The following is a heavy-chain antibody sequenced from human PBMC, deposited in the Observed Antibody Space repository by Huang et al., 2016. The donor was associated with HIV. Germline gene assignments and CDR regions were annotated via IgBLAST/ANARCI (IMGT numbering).Heavy chain of an antibody. CDR1: RFPFSTYA. CDR3: AKVPTVVTFH. Sequence: DVQLLESGGAFVQPGGSLRLSCAASRFPFSTYAMSWVRQGSGKGREWVAGISGSGDKTYYAESVKGRFTISRDNSKNTLFLQMNRLRAEDTAVYYCAKVPTVVTFHWGQGTLVTVSS. V-gene: IGHV3-23*01. CDR2: ISGSGDKT. D-gene: IGHD2-21*02. J-gene: IGHJ4*02.